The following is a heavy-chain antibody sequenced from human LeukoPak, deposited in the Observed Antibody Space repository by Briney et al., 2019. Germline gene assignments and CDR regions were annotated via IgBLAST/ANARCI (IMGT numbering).Heavy chain of an antibody. CDR3: ARVLRYCSGGNCYSGGLGYMDV. Sequence: GGSLRLSCAASGFTFSDYNMRWIRQAPGKGLEWVSSISRSGSTKYYADSVKGRFTISRDNAKNSLFLQMNSLRAEDTAVHYCARVLRYCSGGNCYSGGLGYMDVWGKGTTVTISS. CDR1: GFTFSDYN. J-gene: IGHJ6*03. D-gene: IGHD2-15*01. V-gene: IGHV3-11*01. CDR2: ISRSGSTK.